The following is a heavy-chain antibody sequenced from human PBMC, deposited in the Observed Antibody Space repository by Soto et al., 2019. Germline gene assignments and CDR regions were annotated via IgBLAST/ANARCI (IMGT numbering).Heavy chain of an antibody. V-gene: IGHV3-23*01. Sequence: EVNLLESGGGLVQPGGSLRLSCAASGFTLTDYAMSWVRQAPGKGLEWVSGISGSGGIRSYADSVKGRFTISRDISRNTVHLQMNSLRAEDSAVYYCAKEVQYTSTWPFDYWGQGTLVTVSS. D-gene: IGHD2-2*01. CDR2: ISGSGGIR. J-gene: IGHJ4*02. CDR1: GFTLTDYA. CDR3: AKEVQYTSTWPFDY.